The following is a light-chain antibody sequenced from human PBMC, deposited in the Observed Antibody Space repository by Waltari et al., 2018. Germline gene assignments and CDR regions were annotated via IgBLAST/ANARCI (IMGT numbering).Light chain of an antibody. J-gene: IGLJ2*01. CDR1: SSDAGGYDF. CDR3: SSYTTGSTLVV. Sequence: SPLTQPASVSGYPGQSTPLSCTGTSSDAGGYDFVSWYQQHPGKAPKLMIYDVSNRPSGVSNRFSGSKSGNTASLTISGLQAEDEADYYCSSYTTGSTLVVFGVGTKLTVL. CDR2: DVS. V-gene: IGLV2-14*03.